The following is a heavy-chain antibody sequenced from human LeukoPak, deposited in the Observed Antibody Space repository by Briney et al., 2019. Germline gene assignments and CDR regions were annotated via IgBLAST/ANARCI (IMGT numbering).Heavy chain of an antibody. D-gene: IGHD1-14*01. J-gene: IGHJ5*02. CDR2: VHPDTGYA. CDR3: ARGPRNDP. Sequence: ASVKVSCKTSGYPFTTYEINWVRQAAGQGLEWMVWVHPDTGYADYAQKFQGRVTMTSDTSISTAYMELSSLRSEDTAVYFCARGPRNDPWGQGTLVTVSS. CDR1: GYPFTTYE. V-gene: IGHV1-8*01.